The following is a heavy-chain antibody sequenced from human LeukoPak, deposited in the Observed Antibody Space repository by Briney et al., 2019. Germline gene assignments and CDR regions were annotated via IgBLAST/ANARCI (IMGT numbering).Heavy chain of an antibody. CDR3: ARYVFWFDP. J-gene: IGHJ5*02. CDR1: GGSFSGYY. V-gene: IGHV4-34*01. Sequence: SETLSLTRAVYGGSFSGYYWSWIRQPPGKGLEWIGEINHSGSTNYNPSLKSRVTISVDTSKNQFSLKLSSVTAADTAVYYCARYVFWFDPWGQGTLVTVSS. CDR2: INHSGST. D-gene: IGHD3-16*01.